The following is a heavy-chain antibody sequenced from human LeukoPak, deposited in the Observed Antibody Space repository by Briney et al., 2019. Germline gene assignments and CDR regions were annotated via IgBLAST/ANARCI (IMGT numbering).Heavy chain of an antibody. CDR2: IIPILGIA. CDR1: GDTFTSYA. CDR3: AIDEAAAADYYYYYGMDV. D-gene: IGHD6-13*01. Sequence: SVKVSCKASGDTFTSYAISWVRQAPGQGLEWMGRIIPILGIANYAQKFQGRVTITTDKSTSTAYMELSSLRSEDTAVYYCAIDEAAAADYYYYYGMDVWGQGTTVTVSS. J-gene: IGHJ6*02. V-gene: IGHV1-69*04.